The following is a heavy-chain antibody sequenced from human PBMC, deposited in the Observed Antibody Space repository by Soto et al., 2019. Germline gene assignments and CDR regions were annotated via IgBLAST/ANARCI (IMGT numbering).Heavy chain of an antibody. D-gene: IGHD2-2*01. CDR1: GFNLRIYN. Sequence: GGCRRLASVASGFNLRIYNMDWVRQIQGRGREWISYISTQSTTIFYADSVKGRFTISRDNARNSLHLHKVSLRDEDTAVYFCTRAMAVGSTSLDYWGQGTLVTVSS. CDR2: ISTQSTTI. V-gene: IGHV3-48*02. CDR3: TRAMAVGSTSLDY. J-gene: IGHJ4*02.